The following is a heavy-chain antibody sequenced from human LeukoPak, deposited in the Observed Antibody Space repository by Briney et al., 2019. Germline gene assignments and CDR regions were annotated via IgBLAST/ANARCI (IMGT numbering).Heavy chain of an antibody. Sequence: PGGSLRLSCAASGFTFSSYAMSWVRQAPGKGLEWVSAISGSGGSTYYADSVKGRFTTSRDNSKNTLYLQMNSLRAEDTAVYYCAKGIAIGAYHGVDYWGQGTLVTVSS. CDR1: GFTFSSYA. CDR2: ISGSGGST. CDR3: AKGIAIGAYHGVDY. D-gene: IGHD3-16*01. V-gene: IGHV3-23*01. J-gene: IGHJ4*02.